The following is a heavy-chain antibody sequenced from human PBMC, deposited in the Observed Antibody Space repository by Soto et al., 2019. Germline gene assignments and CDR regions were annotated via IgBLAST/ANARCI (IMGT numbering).Heavy chain of an antibody. V-gene: IGHV4-59*08. CDR3: ARHYPIGNNWNYFDY. D-gene: IGHD1-1*01. CDR1: GGSISSYY. J-gene: IGHJ4*02. Sequence: ETLSLTCSVSGGSISSYYWGWIRQPPGKGLEWIGYISYTGSTDYSPSLKSRVTISVDTSKNQFSLKVRSVTAADTAIYFCARHYPIGNNWNYFDYWGRGTLVTVSS. CDR2: ISYTGST.